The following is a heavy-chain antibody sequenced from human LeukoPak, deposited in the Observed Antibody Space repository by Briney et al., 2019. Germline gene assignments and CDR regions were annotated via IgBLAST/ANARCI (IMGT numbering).Heavy chain of an antibody. V-gene: IGHV3-43D*03. CDR1: GFTFDDYA. Sequence: GGSLRLSCAASGFTFDDYAMHWVRQAPGKGLEWVSLISWDGGSTYYADSVKGRFTISRDNSKNTLYLQMNSLRAEDTAVYYCARQNYYGSGSYPSAPFDYWGQGTLVTVSS. D-gene: IGHD3-10*01. CDR2: ISWDGGST. J-gene: IGHJ4*02. CDR3: ARQNYYGSGSYPSAPFDY.